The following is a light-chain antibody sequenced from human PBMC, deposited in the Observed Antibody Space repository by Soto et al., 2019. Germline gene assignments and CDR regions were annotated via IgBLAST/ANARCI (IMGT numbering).Light chain of an antibody. V-gene: IGKV3-20*01. CDR2: GAS. CDR3: QPCGSPPCR. J-gene: IGKJ1*01. CDR1: QSVSSSF. Sequence: PGIMTITPEERATLSSRARQSVSSSFLACYQQKPGQAPRLLIYGASSGATGIPARFSGSGSGTDFTLTISRLEPEDFAVYYCQPCGSPPCRFGQGTKV.